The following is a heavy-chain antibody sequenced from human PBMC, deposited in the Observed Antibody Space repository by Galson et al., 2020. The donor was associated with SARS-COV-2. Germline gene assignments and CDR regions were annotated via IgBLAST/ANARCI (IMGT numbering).Heavy chain of an antibody. Sequence: SETLSLTCTVSGGSISSGGYYWSWIRQHPGKGLEWFGYIYYNGATYYNPSLTSPVAISVDTSKNLFSLKLSSVTAADTAVYYCASSIAAAGKLYFDYWGQGTLLTVSS. D-gene: IGHD6-13*01. CDR3: ASSIAAAGKLYFDY. V-gene: IGHV4-31*01. CDR1: GGSISSGGYY. CDR2: IYYNGAT. J-gene: IGHJ4*02.